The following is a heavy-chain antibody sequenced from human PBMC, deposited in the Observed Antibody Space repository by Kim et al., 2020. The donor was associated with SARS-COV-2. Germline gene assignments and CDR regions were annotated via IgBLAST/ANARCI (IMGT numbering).Heavy chain of an antibody. Sequence: ASVKVSCKASGYTFTSYDINWVRQATGQGLEWMGWLNPNSGNTGYAQKFQGRVTMTRITYISTAYMELSSLRSEDTAVYYCARGFRAAAGPFYYYYYMDVWGKGTTFTVSS. D-gene: IGHD6-13*01. CDR3: ARGFRAAAGPFYYYYYMDV. CDR2: LNPNSGNT. V-gene: IGHV1-8*01. CDR1: GYTFTSYD. J-gene: IGHJ6*03.